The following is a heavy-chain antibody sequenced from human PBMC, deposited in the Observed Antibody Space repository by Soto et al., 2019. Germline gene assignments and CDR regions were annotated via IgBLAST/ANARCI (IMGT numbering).Heavy chain of an antibody. V-gene: IGHV3-9*01. Sequence: EVQLVESGGGLVQPGRSLRLSCAASGFTFDDYAVNWVRQAPGKGLEWVAGISWNGGDTGYADSVKGRFTISRDNTKNALFLQMNSLRTDDTALYYCAKGSGDPDNRGSSLDYWGQGTRVTVSS. CDR1: GFTFDDYA. D-gene: IGHD3-3*01. J-gene: IGHJ4*02. CDR3: AKGSGDPDNRGSSLDY. CDR2: ISWNGGDT.